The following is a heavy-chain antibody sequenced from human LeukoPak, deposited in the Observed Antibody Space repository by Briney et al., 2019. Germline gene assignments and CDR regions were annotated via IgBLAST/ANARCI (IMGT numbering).Heavy chain of an antibody. CDR3: ARGVGGLRYYYYMDV. J-gene: IGHJ6*03. Sequence: GGSLRLSCAASGFTFSSYAMHWVRQAPGKGLEWVAVISYDGSNKYYADSVRGRFTLSRDNSKNTLYLQMNSLRAEDTAVYYCARGVGGLRYYYYMDVWGKGTTVTVSS. D-gene: IGHD3-16*01. V-gene: IGHV3-30*01. CDR2: ISYDGSNK. CDR1: GFTFSSYA.